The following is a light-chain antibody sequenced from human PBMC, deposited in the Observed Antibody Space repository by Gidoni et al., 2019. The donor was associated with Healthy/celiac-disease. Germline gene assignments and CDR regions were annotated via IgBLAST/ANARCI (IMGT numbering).Light chain of an antibody. Sequence: EIVMTQSPATLSVSPGERATLSCRASQSVSSNLAWYQQKPGQAPSLLIYGASTRATGIPARFSGSWSGTEFTLTISSLQSEDFAVYYCQQYNNWPPMYTFGQGTKLEIK. CDR1: QSVSSN. CDR2: GAS. J-gene: IGKJ2*01. CDR3: QQYNNWPPMYT. V-gene: IGKV3-15*01.